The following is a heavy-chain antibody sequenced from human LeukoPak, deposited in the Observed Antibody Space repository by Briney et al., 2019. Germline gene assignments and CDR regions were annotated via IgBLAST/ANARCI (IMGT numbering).Heavy chain of an antibody. J-gene: IGHJ4*02. D-gene: IGHD5-24*01. CDR3: ARAGDGYNYRYLDY. V-gene: IGHV4-4*07. CDR1: GGSISSYY. CDR2: IYTSGST. Sequence: PSETLSLTCTVSGGSISSYYRSWIRQPAGKGLEWIGRIYTSGSTNYNPSLKSRVTMSVDTSKNQFSLKLSSVTAADTAVYYCARAGDGYNYRYLDYWGQGTLVTVSS.